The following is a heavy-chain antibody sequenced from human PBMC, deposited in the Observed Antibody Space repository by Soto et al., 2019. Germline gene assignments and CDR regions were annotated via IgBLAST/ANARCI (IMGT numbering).Heavy chain of an antibody. D-gene: IGHD2-8*01. CDR3: ASHSGVAALGGLDH. CDR2: IYYNGPT. CDR1: GGSFTSDY. V-gene: IGHV4-59*08. Sequence: QVQLQESGPGLVKPSETLSLTCTVSGGSFTSDYWSWIRQPPGKGLQWIGYIYYNGPTNYNPSLKSRLTISQDTAKGQISLELTALTAADTAVYYCASHSGVAALGGLDHWGQGTLVTVSS. J-gene: IGHJ4*02.